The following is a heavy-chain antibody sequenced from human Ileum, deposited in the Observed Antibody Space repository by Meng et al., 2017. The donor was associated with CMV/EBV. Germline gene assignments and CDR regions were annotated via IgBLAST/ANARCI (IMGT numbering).Heavy chain of an antibody. J-gene: IGHJ4*02. D-gene: IGHD3-3*01. Sequence: GESLKISCSASGFTFSSYAMTWVRQAAGKGLDWVASISGRGDRTYYADSVKGRFTISRDNSKSSLYLQLNSLRAEDTAVYYCAKDLPQTIFGVVSMVDYWGQGTLVTVSS. V-gene: IGHV3-23*01. CDR2: ISGRGDRT. CDR1: GFTFSSYA. CDR3: AKDLPQTIFGVVSMVDY.